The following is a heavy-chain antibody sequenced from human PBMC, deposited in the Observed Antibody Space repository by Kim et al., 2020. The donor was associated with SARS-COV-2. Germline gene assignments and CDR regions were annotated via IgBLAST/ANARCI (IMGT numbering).Heavy chain of an antibody. CDR3: ARSSYYYDSSGYPEVDAFDI. J-gene: IGHJ3*02. Sequence: SETLSLTCTVSGGSISSGDYYWSWIRQPPGKGLEWIGYIYYSGSTYYNPSLKSRVTISVDTSKNQFSLKLSSVTAADTAVYYCARSSYYYDSSGYPEVDAFDIWGQGTMVTVSS. V-gene: IGHV4-30-4*01. CDR2: IYYSGST. CDR1: GGSISSGDYY. D-gene: IGHD3-22*01.